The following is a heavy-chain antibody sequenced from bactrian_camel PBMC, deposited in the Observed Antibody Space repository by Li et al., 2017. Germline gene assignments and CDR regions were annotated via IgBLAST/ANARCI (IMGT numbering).Heavy chain of an antibody. CDR1: GSTGRSYC. Sequence: HVQLVESGGGSVQPGGSLMLSCAITGSTGRSYCMGWFHEAPGKSREKVVSIGISSASGSYTKYADSVKGRFTISQDKAKNTLYLQMNSLKPEDTGVYYCAADRGYGLDCDDASGYWGQGTQVTVS. V-gene: IGHV3S53*01. J-gene: IGHJ6*01. D-gene: IGHD3*01. CDR3: AADRGYGLDCDDASGY. CDR2: IGISSASGSYT.